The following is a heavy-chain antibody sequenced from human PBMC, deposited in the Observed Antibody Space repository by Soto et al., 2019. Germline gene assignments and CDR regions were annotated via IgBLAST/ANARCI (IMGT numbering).Heavy chain of an antibody. CDR3: ARDSYDILTGYYKVFDY. V-gene: IGHV3-74*01. J-gene: IGHJ4*02. Sequence: GSLRLSCAASGFTFSSYWMHWVRQAPGKGLVWVSRINSDGSSTSYADSVKGRFTISRDNAKNTLYLQMNSLRAEDTAVYYCARDSYDILTGYYKVFDYWGQGTLVTSPQ. CDR1: GFTFSSYW. D-gene: IGHD3-9*01. CDR2: INSDGSST.